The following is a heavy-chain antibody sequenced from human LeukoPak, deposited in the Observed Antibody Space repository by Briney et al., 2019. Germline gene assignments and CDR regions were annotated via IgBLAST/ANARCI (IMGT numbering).Heavy chain of an antibody. Sequence: PGGSLRLSCSASGFTFSSYAMHWVRQAPGKGLEYVSAISSNGGSTYYADSVKGRFTISRDNSKNTLYLQMSSLRAEDTAAYYCVKDPYDYGGSEGYFDYWGQGTLVTVSS. V-gene: IGHV3-64D*06. CDR3: VKDPYDYGGSEGYFDY. CDR2: ISSNGGST. CDR1: GFTFSSYA. J-gene: IGHJ4*02. D-gene: IGHD4-23*01.